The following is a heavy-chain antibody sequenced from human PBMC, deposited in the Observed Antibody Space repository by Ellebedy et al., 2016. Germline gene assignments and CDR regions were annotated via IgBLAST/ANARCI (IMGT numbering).Heavy chain of an antibody. J-gene: IGHJ4*02. Sequence: GESLKISCAASGFTLSDHYMDWVRQAPGKGLEWVGRSKNKINSYTTEYAASGQGRFTISRDDSRKSVDLQMNSLKTEDTAVYYCALHWGVGGRGRNWGQGTLVTVSS. V-gene: IGHV3-72*01. CDR1: GFTLSDHY. D-gene: IGHD2-15*01. CDR2: SKNKINSYTT. CDR3: ALHWGVGGRGRN.